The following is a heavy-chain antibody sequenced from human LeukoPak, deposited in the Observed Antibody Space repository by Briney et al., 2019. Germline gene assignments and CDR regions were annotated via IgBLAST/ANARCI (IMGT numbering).Heavy chain of an antibody. D-gene: IGHD5-18*01. CDR3: ARARGYSYGPYYYSYYMDV. CDR2: IDNGGSA. J-gene: IGHJ6*03. CDR1: GGSISSYY. V-gene: IGHV4-59*01. Sequence: SETLSLTCTVSGGSISSYYWNWIRQPPGKGLVWGGYIDNGGSADYNPSLKSRVTISVATSKNQFSLKLSSVTAADTAVYYCARARGYSYGPYYYSYYMDVWGKGTTVTVSS.